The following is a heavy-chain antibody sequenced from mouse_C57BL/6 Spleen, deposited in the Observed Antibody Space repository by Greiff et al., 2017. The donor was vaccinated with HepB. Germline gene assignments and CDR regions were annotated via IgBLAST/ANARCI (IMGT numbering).Heavy chain of an antibody. CDR3: ATGNSPRYFDY. Sequence: VQLQQPGAELVMPGASVKLSCKASGYTFTSYWMRWVKQRPGQGLEWIGEIDPSDSYTNYNQKFKGKATLTVDKSSSTAYMQLRSLTSEDSAVYYCATGNSPRYFDYWGQGTTLTVSS. D-gene: IGHD2-1*01. J-gene: IGHJ2*01. V-gene: IGHV1-69*01. CDR2: IDPSDSYT. CDR1: GYTFTSYW.